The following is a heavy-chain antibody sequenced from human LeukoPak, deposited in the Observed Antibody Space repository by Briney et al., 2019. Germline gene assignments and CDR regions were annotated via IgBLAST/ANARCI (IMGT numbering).Heavy chain of an antibody. CDR3: ARTPPKGDIDY. CDR2: MSANSGNT. Sequence: ASVKVSCKTSGYTFINYDINWVRQATGQGLEWLGWMSANSGNTGYAQKFQGRVSMTRATSISTAYLELSGLTFEDTAVYYCARTPPKGDIDYWGQGTLVTVSS. D-gene: IGHD2-21*02. V-gene: IGHV1-8*01. J-gene: IGHJ4*02. CDR1: GYTFINYD.